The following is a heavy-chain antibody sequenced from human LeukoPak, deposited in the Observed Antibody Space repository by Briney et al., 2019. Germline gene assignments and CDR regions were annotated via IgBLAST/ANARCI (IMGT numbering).Heavy chain of an antibody. V-gene: IGHV3-23*01. J-gene: IGHJ4*02. CDR2: ISGSAT. CDR3: AKGGGDTAPSI. D-gene: IGHD5-18*01. Sequence: GGSLRLSCVASGFKFSNYVMSWVRQAPGKGLEWVSGISGSATYYADSVKGRFTISRDNSKNTLYLQMNSLRAEDTAVYYCAKGGGDTAPSIWGQGTLVTVSS. CDR1: GFKFSNYV.